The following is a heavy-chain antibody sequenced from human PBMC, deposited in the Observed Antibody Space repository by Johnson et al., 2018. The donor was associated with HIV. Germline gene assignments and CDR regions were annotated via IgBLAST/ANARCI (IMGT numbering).Heavy chain of an antibody. D-gene: IGHD7-27*01. V-gene: IGHV3-30*03. J-gene: IGHJ3*02. CDR2: ISYDGSNK. Sequence: HVQLVESGGGVVQPGGSLRLSCAASGFTFRSYAMHWVRQAPGKGLEWVGVISYDGSNKYYAESVKGRFTISRDNSKNTMSLQMNSPRVEDTAVYYCARENWGQRMNAFDIWGQGTMVTVSS. CDR1: GFTFRSYA. CDR3: ARENWGQRMNAFDI.